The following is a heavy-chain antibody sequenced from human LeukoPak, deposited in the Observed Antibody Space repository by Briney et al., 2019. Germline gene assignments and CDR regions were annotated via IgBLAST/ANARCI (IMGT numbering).Heavy chain of an antibody. V-gene: IGHV3-33*01. J-gene: IGHJ3*02. CDR3: ADGGI. Sequence: GGSLRLSCAASGFTLSSYGMRWVRQAPGKGLEWVAVIWYDGSNKYYADSVKGRFTISRDNSKNTPYLQMNSLRAEDTAVYYCADGGIWGQGTMVTVSS. D-gene: IGHD4-23*01. CDR2: IWYDGSNK. CDR1: GFTLSSYG.